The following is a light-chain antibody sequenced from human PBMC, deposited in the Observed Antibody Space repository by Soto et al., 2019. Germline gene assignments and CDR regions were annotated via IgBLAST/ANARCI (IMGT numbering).Light chain of an antibody. V-gene: IGKV1-5*03. CDR3: QQYNSYSPT. CDR2: KAS. J-gene: IGKJ1*01. Sequence: DIEMTQSPCTLAASVGDRVTITCRASQSISNWLACYQQKPGKAPNLLIYKASRLESGVPSRFSGSGSETEFTLTISGLQPGDSATYYCQQYNSYSPTFGQGTKVDIK. CDR1: QSISNW.